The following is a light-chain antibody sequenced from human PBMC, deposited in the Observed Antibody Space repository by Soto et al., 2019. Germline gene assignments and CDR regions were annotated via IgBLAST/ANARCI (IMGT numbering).Light chain of an antibody. CDR2: LNRDGSH. V-gene: IGLV4-69*01. CDR3: KTWGTGSVI. CDR1: SGHSNYA. J-gene: IGLJ2*01. Sequence: QPVLTQSPSASASLGASVKLTCTLSSGHSNYAIAWHQQQPEKGPRYLMKLNRDGSHSKGDGIPNRFSGSSSGAERYLTISSRQSEDEADYYCKTWGTGSVIFGGGTKLTVL.